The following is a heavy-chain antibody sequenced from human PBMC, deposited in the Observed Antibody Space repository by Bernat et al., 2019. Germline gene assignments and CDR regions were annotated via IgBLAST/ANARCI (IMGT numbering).Heavy chain of an antibody. CDR2: TYYRSKWSD. CDR3: ARGALFRDYFMDV. J-gene: IGHJ6*03. V-gene: IGHV6-1*01. Sequence: QVQLQQSGPGLVKPSQTLSLTCAISGDSVSSNSAAWNWIRQSPSRGLEWLGRTYYRSKWSDNYAVSVKSRITINRDPSKNQFSLQLNSVTPEDTAVYYCARGALFRDYFMDVWGKGTTVTVSS. CDR1: GDSVSSNSAA. D-gene: IGHD5-24*01.